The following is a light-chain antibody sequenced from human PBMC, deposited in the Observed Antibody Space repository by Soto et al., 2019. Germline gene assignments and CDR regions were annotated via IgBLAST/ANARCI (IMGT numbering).Light chain of an antibody. CDR2: GAS. V-gene: IGKV3-20*01. CDR3: QKYGSSPPYT. J-gene: IGKJ2*01. Sequence: EIVLTQSPGTLSLSPGERATLSCRASPSVSSSYLAWYQQKPGQAPRLLIYGASSRATGIPDRFSGSGSGTDFTLTISRLEPEDFAVYYCQKYGSSPPYTFGQGTKLEIK. CDR1: PSVSSSY.